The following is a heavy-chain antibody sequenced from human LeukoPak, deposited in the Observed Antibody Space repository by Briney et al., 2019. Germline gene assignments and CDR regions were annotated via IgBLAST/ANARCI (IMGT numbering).Heavy chain of an antibody. J-gene: IGHJ4*03. V-gene: IGHV3-43*02. Sequence: CGSLPVPHAACGFTVLDYVLHWVRQAPGKGLEWVSLISGHGGTTFYGDSVKGRFTISGDNSKNSLYLQMNSLRTEDTAFYFCAKDFGFGGYKDYWGQGTTVTVSS. D-gene: IGHD5-12*01. CDR2: ISGHGGTT. CDR1: GFTVLDYV. CDR3: AKDFGFGGYKDY.